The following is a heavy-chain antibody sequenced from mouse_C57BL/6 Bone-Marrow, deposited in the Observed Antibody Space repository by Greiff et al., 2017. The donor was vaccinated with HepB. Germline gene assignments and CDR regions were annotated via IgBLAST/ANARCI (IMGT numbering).Heavy chain of an antibody. V-gene: IGHV1-59*01. D-gene: IGHD3-1*01. J-gene: IGHJ2*01. Sequence: QVQLKQPGAELVRPGNSVKLSCKASGYTFTSYWMHWVKQRPGQGLEWIGVIDPSDSYTNYNQKFKGKATLTVDTSSSTAYMQLSGLTSEDSAVYCCARRGLGLRGYFDYWGQGTTLTVSS. CDR3: ARRGLGLRGYFDY. CDR1: GYTFTSYW. CDR2: IDPSDSYT.